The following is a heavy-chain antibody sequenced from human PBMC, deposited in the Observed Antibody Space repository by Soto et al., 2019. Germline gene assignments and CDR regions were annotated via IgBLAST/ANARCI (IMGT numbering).Heavy chain of an antibody. CDR1: GFTFSNYA. CDR2: ISKSGGGT. Sequence: EVQLLESGGGLVQPGGSLRLSCAASGFTFSNYAMSWVRQAPGKGLEWVSSISKSGGGTYYADSVKGRFTISRDNSKTSLYRQMNSLKAEDTAVSSCANTGSLFAYWGQGTLVTVSS. CDR3: ANTGSLFAY. V-gene: IGHV3-23*01. J-gene: IGHJ4*02. D-gene: IGHD6-13*01.